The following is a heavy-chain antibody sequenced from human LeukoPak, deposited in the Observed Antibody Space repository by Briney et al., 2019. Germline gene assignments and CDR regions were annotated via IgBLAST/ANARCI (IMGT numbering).Heavy chain of an antibody. Sequence: GGSLRLSCAASGFTFSSYWMSWVRQAPGKGLEWVANIKQDGSEKYYVDSVKGRFTISRDNAKNSLYLQMNSLRAEDTAVYYCARDKVDSSGYPFDYWGQGTLVTVSS. CDR3: ARDKVDSSGYPFDY. V-gene: IGHV3-7*01. D-gene: IGHD3-22*01. J-gene: IGHJ4*02. CDR1: GFTFSSYW. CDR2: IKQDGSEK.